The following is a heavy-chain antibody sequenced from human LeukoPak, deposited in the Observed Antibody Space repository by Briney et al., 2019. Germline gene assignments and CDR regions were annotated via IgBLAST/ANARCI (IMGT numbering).Heavy chain of an antibody. CDR3: ARHEEGYCSSTSCYSHHINWFDP. J-gene: IGHJ5*02. CDR1: GYTFTSYY. Sequence: ASVKVSCKASGYTFTSYYMHWVRQAPGQGLEWMGLINPTGGSTGYAQKFQGRVTMTRDMSTSTDYMELSSLRSEDTAMYYCARHEEGYCSSTSCYSHHINWFDPWGQGTLVTVSS. D-gene: IGHD2-2*02. CDR2: INPTGGST. V-gene: IGHV1-46*01.